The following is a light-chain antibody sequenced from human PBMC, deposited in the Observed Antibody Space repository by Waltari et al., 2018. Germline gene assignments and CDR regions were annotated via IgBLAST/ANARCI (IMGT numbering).Light chain of an antibody. J-gene: IGLJ3*02. V-gene: IGLV2-14*03. Sequence: QSALTQPASVSGSPGQPITISCPGIAGAIATSDFVSWYQHHPGSAPQVILYDVTNKPLGICARFPASKSADTASLTISGLQTEDEGDYYCASQTPDGVVLFGGGTRVTVL. CDR2: DVT. CDR1: AGAIATSDF. CDR3: ASQTPDGVVL.